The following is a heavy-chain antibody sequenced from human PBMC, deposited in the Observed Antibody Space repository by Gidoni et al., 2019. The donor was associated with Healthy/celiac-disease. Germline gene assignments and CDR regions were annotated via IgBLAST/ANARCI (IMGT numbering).Heavy chain of an antibody. D-gene: IGHD5-18*01. J-gene: IGHJ4*02. Sequence: QVQLVESGGGVVQPGRSLRLSCAASGFTFSSYGMHWVRQAPGKGLEWVAVISYDGSNKYYADSVKGRFTISRDNSKNTLYLQMNSLRAEDTAVYYCAKVPWIQTIWGPRDYWGQGTLVTVSS. CDR2: ISYDGSNK. CDR1: GFTFSSYG. CDR3: AKVPWIQTIWGPRDY. V-gene: IGHV3-30*18.